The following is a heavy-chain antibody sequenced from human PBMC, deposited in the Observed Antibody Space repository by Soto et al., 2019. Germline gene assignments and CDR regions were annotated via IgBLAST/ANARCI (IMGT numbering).Heavy chain of an antibody. CDR3: ARESEDLTSNFDY. Sequence: SETLSLTCAVYGGSFSGYYCIWIRQPPGRGLEWIGEINHFGSTNYIPSLKSRVTISVDTSKNSLYLEMNSLRAEDTAVYYCARESEDLTSNFDYWGQGTLVTVSS. CDR2: INHFGST. V-gene: IGHV4-34*01. CDR1: GGSFSGYY. J-gene: IGHJ4*02.